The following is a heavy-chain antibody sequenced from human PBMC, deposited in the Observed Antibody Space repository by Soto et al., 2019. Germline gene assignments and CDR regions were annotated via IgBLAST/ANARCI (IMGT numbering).Heavy chain of an antibody. D-gene: IGHD1-26*01. CDR1: GFTFSHHW. CDR3: LGTGSNSY. Sequence: EVQLVESGGGYVQPGGSLRLSCAASGFTFSHHWMHWVRQAPGKGLVWVSRFNTDGSTTTYADSVKGRFTISRYNAKNTFHVQMNSLRADDTAIYYCLGTGSNSYWGQGTLVTVSS. V-gene: IGHV3-74*01. J-gene: IGHJ4*02. CDR2: FNTDGSTT.